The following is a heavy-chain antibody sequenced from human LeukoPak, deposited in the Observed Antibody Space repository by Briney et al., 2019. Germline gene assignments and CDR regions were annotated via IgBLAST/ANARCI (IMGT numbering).Heavy chain of an antibody. D-gene: IGHD3-22*01. CDR3: ARVHDSSGHYDFYH. CDR1: GFIVSSNY. Sequence: GGSLRLSCAASGFIVSSNYMSWVRQAPGKGLEWVSVIYTGGSTYYADSVKGRFTISRDNCKNTLDLQMNSLRVEDTAVYYCARVHDSSGHYDFYHWGQGTLVTVSS. J-gene: IGHJ4*02. CDR2: IYTGGST. V-gene: IGHV3-53*01.